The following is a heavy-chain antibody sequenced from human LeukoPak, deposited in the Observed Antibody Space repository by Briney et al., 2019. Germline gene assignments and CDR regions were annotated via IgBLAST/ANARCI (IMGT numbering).Heavy chain of an antibody. J-gene: IGHJ4*02. V-gene: IGHV4-59*08. CDR3: ARGDFDRSGYYFDY. Sequence: SETLSLTCAVSGGSIRSYYWSWIRQPPGKGLEWIGYIYYTGSTNYNPSLKSRVTISADTSKNQFSPKLSSVTAADTAVYYCARGDFDRSGYYFDYWGQGTLVTISS. CDR1: GGSIRSYY. D-gene: IGHD3-22*01. CDR2: IYYTGST.